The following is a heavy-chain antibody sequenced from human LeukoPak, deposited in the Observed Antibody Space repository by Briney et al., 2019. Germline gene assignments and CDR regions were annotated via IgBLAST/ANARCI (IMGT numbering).Heavy chain of an antibody. CDR3: ARKPSTDYYYYYGMDV. CDR1: GGSFSGYY. J-gene: IGHJ6*02. CDR2: INHSGST. D-gene: IGHD2-2*01. Sequence: PSETLSLTCAVYGGSFSGYYWSWIRQPPGKGLEWIGEINHSGSTNYNPSLKSRVTISVDTSKNQFSLKLSSVTAADTAVYYCARKPSTDYYYYYGMDVWGQGTTVTVSS. V-gene: IGHV4-34*01.